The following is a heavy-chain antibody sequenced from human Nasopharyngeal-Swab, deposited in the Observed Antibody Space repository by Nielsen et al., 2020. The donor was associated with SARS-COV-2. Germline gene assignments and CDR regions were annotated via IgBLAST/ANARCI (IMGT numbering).Heavy chain of an antibody. CDR2: IYYSGST. J-gene: IGHJ3*02. D-gene: IGHD3-22*01. Sequence: WIRQPPGKGLEWIGYIYYSGSTYYNPSHKSRVTISVDTSKNQFSLKLSSVTAADTAVYYCARAAITMIVVVSAFDIWGQGTMVTVSS. V-gene: IGHV4-31*02. CDR3: ARAAITMIVVVSAFDI.